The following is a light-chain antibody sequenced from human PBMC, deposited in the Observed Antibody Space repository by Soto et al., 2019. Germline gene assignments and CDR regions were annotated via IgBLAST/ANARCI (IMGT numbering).Light chain of an antibody. CDR1: QTISSW. J-gene: IGKJ1*01. CDR3: QQYNSYET. Sequence: DIQMSQSPSTLSGSVGDRVTITCRASQTISSWLAWYQQKPGKAPKLLIYHASTLESGVPSRFSGSGSGTEFTLTISSLQPDDFATYYCQQYNSYETFGQGTKVDI. V-gene: IGKV1-5*01. CDR2: HAS.